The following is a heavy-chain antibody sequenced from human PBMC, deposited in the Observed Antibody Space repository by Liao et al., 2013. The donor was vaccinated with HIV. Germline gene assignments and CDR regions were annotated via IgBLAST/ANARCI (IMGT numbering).Heavy chain of an antibody. V-gene: IGHV4-61*10. CDR2: IYSSGST. CDR3: ARESGMSGYTY. J-gene: IGHJ4*02. CDR1: GGSISSGGYY. Sequence: QLQLQESGPGLVKPSETLSLTCTVSGGSISSGGYYWSWIRQPAGKGLEWIGRIYSSGSTNYNPSLKSRVTISLDTSKNQFSLKLSSVTAADTAVYYCARESGMSGYTYWGQGTLVTVSS. D-gene: IGHD3-3*01.